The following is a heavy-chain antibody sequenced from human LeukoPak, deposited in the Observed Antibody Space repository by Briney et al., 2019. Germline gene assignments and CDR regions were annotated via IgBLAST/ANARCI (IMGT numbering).Heavy chain of an antibody. CDR3: ARVYGDYYYYYYMDV. CDR2: IYYSGST. D-gene: IGHD4-17*01. Sequence: SQTLSLTCTVSGGSISSGDYYWSWIRQPPGKGPEWIGYIYYSGSTYYNPSLKSRVTISVDTSKNQFSLKLSSVTAADTAVYYCARVYGDYYYYYYMDVWGKGTTVTVSS. CDR1: GGSISSGDYY. J-gene: IGHJ6*03. V-gene: IGHV4-30-4*08.